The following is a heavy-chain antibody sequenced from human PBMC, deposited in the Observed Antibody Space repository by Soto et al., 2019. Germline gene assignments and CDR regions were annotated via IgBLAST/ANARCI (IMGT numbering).Heavy chain of an antibody. Sequence: QITLKESGPTLVKPTQTLTLTCTFSGFSLETSGMGMSWIRQPPGKALEWLALIYWDDDKRYSPSLKNRLTITKHTSNNHVVLTLTNVNPVDTAKSCCAPSLSHYDNSGHYTSGYFDLWGRGTLVTVSS. D-gene: IGHD3-22*01. J-gene: IGHJ2*01. CDR1: GFSLETSGMG. CDR2: IYWDDDK. V-gene: IGHV2-5*02. CDR3: APSLSHYDNSGHYTSGYFDL.